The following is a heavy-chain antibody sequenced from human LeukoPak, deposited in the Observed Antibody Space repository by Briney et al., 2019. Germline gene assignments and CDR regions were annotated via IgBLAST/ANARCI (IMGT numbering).Heavy chain of an antibody. V-gene: IGHV4-39*07. CDR1: GGSINSTTYY. J-gene: IGHJ5*02. CDR2: IHYSGSA. Sequence: SETLSLTCTVSGGSINSTTYYWGWIRQPPGKGLEWIGSIHYSGSAYNNPSLKSRVAISVDTSKSQFSLNLSSVTAADTAVYYCARDSGTTGEVKFDPWGQGTLVTVSS. D-gene: IGHD3-10*01. CDR3: ARDSGTTGEVKFDP.